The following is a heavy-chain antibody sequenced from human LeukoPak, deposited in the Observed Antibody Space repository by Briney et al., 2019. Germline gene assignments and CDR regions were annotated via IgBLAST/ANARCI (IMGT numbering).Heavy chain of an antibody. Sequence: ASVKVSCKASGYTFTGFYMHWVRQAPGQGLEWMGCMNPSSGDTNYAQKFQDRVTMTRDTSISTAYMDLRRLTSDDTAVYYCATYYNSGVHAFHIWGQGTMVTVSS. J-gene: IGHJ3*02. CDR1: GYTFTGFY. CDR3: ATYYNSGVHAFHI. V-gene: IGHV1-2*02. CDR2: MNPSSGDT. D-gene: IGHD3-22*01.